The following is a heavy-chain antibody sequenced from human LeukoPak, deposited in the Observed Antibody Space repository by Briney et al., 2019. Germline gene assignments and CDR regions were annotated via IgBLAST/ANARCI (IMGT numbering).Heavy chain of an antibody. Sequence: SQTLSLTCTVSGGSIGSGDYYWRWIRQPPGKGLEWIGYIYYSGSTYYNPSLKSRVTISVDTSKNQFSLKLSSVTAADTAVYYCARDRGSGYLRIDPWGQGTLVTVSS. D-gene: IGHD3-9*01. V-gene: IGHV4-30-4*01. CDR3: ARDRGSGYLRIDP. CDR2: IYYSGST. J-gene: IGHJ5*02. CDR1: GGSIGSGDYY.